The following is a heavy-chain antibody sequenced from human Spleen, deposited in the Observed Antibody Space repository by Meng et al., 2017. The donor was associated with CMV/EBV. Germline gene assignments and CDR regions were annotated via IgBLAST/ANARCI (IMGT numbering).Heavy chain of an antibody. Sequence: GGSLRLSCAASGFTFSSYEMNWVRQAPGKGLEWVSYISSSGSTIYYADSVKGRFSMSRDNTKKTLYLQMNSLRVEDTAVYYCARDGVLHYYYGMDVWGQGTTVTVSS. CDR2: ISSSGSTI. CDR1: GFTFSSYE. CDR3: ARDGVLHYYYGMDV. J-gene: IGHJ6*02. D-gene: IGHD3-16*01. V-gene: IGHV3-48*03.